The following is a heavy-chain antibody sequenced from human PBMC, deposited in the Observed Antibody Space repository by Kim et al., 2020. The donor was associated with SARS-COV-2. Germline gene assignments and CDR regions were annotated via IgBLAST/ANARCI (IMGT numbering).Heavy chain of an antibody. Sequence: APRLQGRVTMTPDTSTSTAYMELRSLRSDDTAVYYCARDPSIAVAGTFDYWGQGTLVTVSS. D-gene: IGHD6-19*01. CDR3: ARDPSIAVAGTFDY. V-gene: IGHV1-18*01. J-gene: IGHJ4*02.